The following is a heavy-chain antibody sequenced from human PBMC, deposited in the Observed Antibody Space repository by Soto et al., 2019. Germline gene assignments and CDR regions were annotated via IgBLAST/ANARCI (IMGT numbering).Heavy chain of an antibody. Sequence: GESLKLSCAASGFTFPSYGMDWVRQTPGKGLEWVGVIWSGGSNKCYGASVKGPFTISRDNSKNTLYLQMNSLRADDTAVYYCARDHPYSHLDYWGQGT. D-gene: IGHD4-4*01. CDR1: GFTFPSYG. V-gene: IGHV3-33*01. CDR2: IWSGGSNK. J-gene: IGHJ4*02. CDR3: ARDHPYSHLDY.